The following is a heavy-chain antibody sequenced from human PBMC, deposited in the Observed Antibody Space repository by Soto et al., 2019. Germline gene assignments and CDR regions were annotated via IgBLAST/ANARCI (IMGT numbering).Heavy chain of an antibody. V-gene: IGHV3-23*01. J-gene: IGHJ4*02. Sequence: PGGSLRLSCAASGFTVSSYAMSWVRQAPGKGLEWVSAISGSGGSTYYADSVKGQVTISADKSISTAYLQWSSLKASDTAMYYCARGPSTSCYFDYWGQGTLVTVSS. CDR3: ARGPSTSCYFDY. CDR1: GFTVSSYA. D-gene: IGHD2-2*01. CDR2: ISGSGGST.